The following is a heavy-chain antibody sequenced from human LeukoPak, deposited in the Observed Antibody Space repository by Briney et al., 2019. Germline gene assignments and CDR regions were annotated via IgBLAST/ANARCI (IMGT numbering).Heavy chain of an antibody. CDR3: ASDHSSSSGVYFDY. J-gene: IGHJ4*02. V-gene: IGHV3-7*01. CDR2: IKQDGSEK. Sequence: GGSLRLSCAASGFTFSSYWMSWVRQAPGKGLEWVANIKQDGSEKYYVDSVKGRSTISRDNAKNSLYLQMNSLRAEDTAVYYCASDHSSSSGVYFDYWGQGTLVTVSS. D-gene: IGHD6-6*01. CDR1: GFTFSSYW.